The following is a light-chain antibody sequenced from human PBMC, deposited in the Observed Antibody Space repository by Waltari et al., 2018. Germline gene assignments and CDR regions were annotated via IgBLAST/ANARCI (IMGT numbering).Light chain of an antibody. J-gene: IGLJ2*01. V-gene: IGLV1-40*01. CDR2: GNN. Sequence: QSVLTQPPSVSGTPGQRVTIPCSGSTTNIGVGHDVHRYQHLPGTAPKLLIYGNNNRPSGVPDRFSGSKSGTSASLAITGLQADDEADYFCQSFDNMLSGGVVFGGGTKLAVL. CDR1: TTNIGVGHD. CDR3: QSFDNMLSGGVV.